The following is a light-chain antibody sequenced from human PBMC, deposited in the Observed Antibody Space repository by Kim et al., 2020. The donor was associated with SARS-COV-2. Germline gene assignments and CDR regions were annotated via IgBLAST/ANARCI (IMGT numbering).Light chain of an antibody. CDR3: ATWDDSLSAVV. Sequence: ELTQPPSASGTPGQRFTFSCSGSTSNIGNNLVHWYQQLPGTAPKLLIYRNDRRPSGVPDRFSGSKSCPSASLAISGLRSEDEADYYCATWDDSLSAVVFGGGTKLTVL. CDR1: TSNIGNNL. CDR2: RND. J-gene: IGLJ3*02. V-gene: IGLV1-47*01.